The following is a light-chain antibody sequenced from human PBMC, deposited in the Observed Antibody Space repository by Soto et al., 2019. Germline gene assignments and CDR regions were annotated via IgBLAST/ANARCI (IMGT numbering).Light chain of an antibody. J-gene: IGLJ1*01. CDR3: SSYTSDNRDYV. CDR1: SSDVGAYTS. CDR2: EVS. Sequence: QSVLTQPASVSGCPGQSITISCRGSSSDVGAYTSVSCYQQHPGKAPKLMIYEVSNRPSGVSRSFSGSKSGNPASLTISGLQAEDEAHYYCSSYTSDNRDYVFGTGTKVTVL. V-gene: IGLV2-14*01.